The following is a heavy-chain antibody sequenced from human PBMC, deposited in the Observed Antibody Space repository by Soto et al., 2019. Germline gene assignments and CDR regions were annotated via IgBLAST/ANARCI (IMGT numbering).Heavy chain of an antibody. CDR2: TSYIGNT. CDR1: VGPITCYH. Sequence: SEALSLTCIFSVGPITCYHWGWIRQFPGKGLDRIAYTSYIGNTNYNRSLKSRVTTSIDTSKNQLSLKLTSMTAADTAVYYCARDMHAGFPHYFVPWGQGTLVTVSS. D-gene: IGHD1-26*01. J-gene: IGHJ5*02. CDR3: ARDMHAGFPHYFVP. V-gene: IGHV4-59*01.